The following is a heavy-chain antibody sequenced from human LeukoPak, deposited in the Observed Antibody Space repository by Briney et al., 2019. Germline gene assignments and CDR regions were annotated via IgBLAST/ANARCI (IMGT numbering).Heavy chain of an antibody. CDR3: EDGIRDHFDY. D-gene: IGHD2-21*01. V-gene: IGHV3-23*01. J-gene: IGHJ4*02. CDR1: GLTFSSFT. CDR2: ISDGSRDT. Sequence: PGGSLRLSCAPSGLTFSSFTMNWVPTAPRKGLEWVSTISDGSRDTHYAGSVTGRFTISRDDSQNIVYLQMDSLRAEDTVLFQAEDGIRDHFDYWGQGTQVTVSS.